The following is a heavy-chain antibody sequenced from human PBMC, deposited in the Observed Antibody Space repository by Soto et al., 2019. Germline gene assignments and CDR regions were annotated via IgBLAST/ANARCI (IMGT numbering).Heavy chain of an antibody. V-gene: IGHV3-23*01. J-gene: IGHJ4*02. CDR2: ISGSGGST. CDR1: GFTFSGYA. CDR3: AKDRGTCETEASSWSHPFDY. Sequence: GESLKISCAASGFTFSGYAMSWVRQAPGKGLEWVSAISGSGGSTYYAYSVKGRFTISRNNSKNTLYMQMNSLKAEDTTVYYWAKDRGTCETEASSWSHPFDYWGQGTLVTVSS. D-gene: IGHD6-19*01.